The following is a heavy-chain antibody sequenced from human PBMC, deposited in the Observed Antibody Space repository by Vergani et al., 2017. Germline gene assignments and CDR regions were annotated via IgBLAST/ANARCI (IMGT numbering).Heavy chain of an antibody. CDR1: GFTFSSYS. CDR3: ARDYYYYMDV. Sequence: EVQLVESGGGLVQPGGSLRLSCAASGFTFSSYSMNWVRQAPGKGLEWVSYISSSSTIYYADSVKGRFTISRDNAKNSLYLQMNSLRAEDTAVYYCARDYYYYMDVWGKGTTVTVSS. CDR2: ISSSSTI. V-gene: IGHV3-48*01. J-gene: IGHJ6*03.